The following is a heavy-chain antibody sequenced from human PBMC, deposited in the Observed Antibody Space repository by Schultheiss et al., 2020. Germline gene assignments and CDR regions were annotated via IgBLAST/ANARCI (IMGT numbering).Heavy chain of an antibody. D-gene: IGHD5-24*01. CDR1: GDSISSYY. Sequence: SETLSLTCTVSGDSISSYYWSWIRQPPGKGLEWIGYIYYTGNTNYNPSLKSRLTISMDTSKNQFSLKLSSVTAADTAVYYCARRGDGYNSYGLDYWGQGTLVTVSS. V-gene: IGHV4-59*08. J-gene: IGHJ4*02. CDR3: ARRGDGYNSYGLDY. CDR2: IYYTGNT.